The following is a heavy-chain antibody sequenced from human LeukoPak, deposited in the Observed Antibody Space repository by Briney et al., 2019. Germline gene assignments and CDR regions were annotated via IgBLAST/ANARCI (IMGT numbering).Heavy chain of an antibody. CDR1: GGSISSFY. J-gene: IGHJ5*02. CDR3: ARGLYSSKNWFDP. Sequence: SETLSLTCTVSGGSISSFYWSWIRQPPGKGLEWIGYIYYSGSTKYNPSLKSRVTISVDTSKNQFSLKLSSVTAGDTAVYYCARGLYSSKNWFDPWGQGTLVTVSS. V-gene: IGHV4-59*08. CDR2: IYYSGST. D-gene: IGHD6-13*01.